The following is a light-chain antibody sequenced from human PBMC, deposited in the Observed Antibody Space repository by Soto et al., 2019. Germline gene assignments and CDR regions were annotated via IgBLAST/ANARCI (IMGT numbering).Light chain of an antibody. Sequence: QSALTQPPSVSGSPGQSVTISCTGTSSDVGSYNRVSWYQQTPGTAPKLMIYEVINRPSGVPDRFSGSKSGNTASLTISGLQAEDEADYYCTSYTSSSTVVFGGGTKLTVL. CDR1: SSDVGSYNR. CDR2: EVI. V-gene: IGLV2-18*02. CDR3: TSYTSSSTVV. J-gene: IGLJ2*01.